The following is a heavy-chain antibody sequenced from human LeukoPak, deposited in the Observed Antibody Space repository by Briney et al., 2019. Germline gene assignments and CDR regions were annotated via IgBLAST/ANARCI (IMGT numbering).Heavy chain of an antibody. D-gene: IGHD6-19*01. V-gene: IGHV3-53*04. Sequence: GGSLRLSCAASGFTVSSNYMSWVRQAPGKGLEWVSVIYSGGSTYYADSVKGRFTISRHNSKNTLYLQMNSPGAEDTAVYYCARAGSEYSSGWDFDYWGQGTLVTVSS. CDR2: IYSGGST. CDR1: GFTVSSNY. J-gene: IGHJ4*02. CDR3: ARAGSEYSSGWDFDY.